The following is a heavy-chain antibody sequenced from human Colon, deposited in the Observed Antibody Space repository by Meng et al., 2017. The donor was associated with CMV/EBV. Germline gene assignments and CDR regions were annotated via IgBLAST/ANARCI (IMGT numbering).Heavy chain of an antibody. D-gene: IGHD3-3*01. V-gene: IGHV3-21*01. CDR1: GFPFNKNT. CDR3: ARIHYDSWSGYYRDY. Sequence: GGSLRLSCAASGFPFNKNTMNWVRRAPGKGLEWVSSISSSSSYIYHADSVKGRFTISRDNANNSLYLQMNSLRAEDTAVYYCARIHYDSWSGYYRDYWGQGALVTVSS. J-gene: IGHJ4*02. CDR2: ISSSSSYI.